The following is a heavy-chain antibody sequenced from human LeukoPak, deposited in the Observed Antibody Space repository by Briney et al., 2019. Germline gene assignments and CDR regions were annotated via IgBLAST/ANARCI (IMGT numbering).Heavy chain of an antibody. J-gene: IGHJ4*02. CDR3: ARDTGYSSGWSPPDY. Sequence: ASVKVSCKASGYTFTGYYMHWVRQAHGQGLEWMGWINPNSGGTNYAQKFQGRVTMTRDTSISTAYMELSRLRSDDTAVYYCARDTGYSSGWSPPDYWGQGTLVTVSS. D-gene: IGHD6-19*01. V-gene: IGHV1-2*02. CDR2: INPNSGGT. CDR1: GYTFTGYY.